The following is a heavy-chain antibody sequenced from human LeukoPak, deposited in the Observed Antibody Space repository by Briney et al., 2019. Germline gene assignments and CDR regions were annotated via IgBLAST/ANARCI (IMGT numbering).Heavy chain of an antibody. D-gene: IGHD6-13*01. CDR3: ARDGIAAAVDNWFDP. J-gene: IGHJ5*02. Sequence: PSETLSLTCTVSGGSISGYYWSWIRQPAGKGLEWIGRIYTSGSTNYNPSLKSRVTMSVDTSKNQFSLKLSSVTAADTAVYYCARDGIAAAVDNWFDPWGQGTLVTVSS. CDR2: IYTSGST. V-gene: IGHV4-4*07. CDR1: GGSISGYY.